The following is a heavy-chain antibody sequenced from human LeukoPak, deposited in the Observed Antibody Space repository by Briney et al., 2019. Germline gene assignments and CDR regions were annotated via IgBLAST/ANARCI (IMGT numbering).Heavy chain of an antibody. J-gene: IGHJ4*02. D-gene: IGHD3-22*01. CDR1: GYTFSRHG. V-gene: IGHV1-18*01. Sequence: ASVKVSCKTSGYTFSRHGITWVRQAPGQGLEWMGWVSGYNGNTNYAQNVQGRVTMTTDTSTNTAYMELRSLRSDDTAVYYCAKDIHPGLDSGASCCFDYWGQGTPVTISS. CDR3: AKDIHPGLDSGASCCFDY. CDR2: VSGYNGNT.